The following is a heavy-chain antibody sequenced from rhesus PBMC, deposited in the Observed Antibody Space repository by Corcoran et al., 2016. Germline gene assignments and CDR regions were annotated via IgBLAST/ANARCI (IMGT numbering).Heavy chain of an antibody. CDR2: IYGSGGRT. CDR3: AREDSEYLWDS. CDR1: GGSIRSDY. J-gene: IGHJ6*01. V-gene: IGHV4S11*01. D-gene: IGHD4-23*01. Sequence: QVQLQESGPGLVKPLETLSLTCEVSGGSIRSDYWNWVRQPPGKGLEWIGYIYGSGGRTNYNPSLKSRVTLSIDTSKNQFSLKLSSVTAADTAVYYWAREDSEYLWDSWGQGVVVSVSS.